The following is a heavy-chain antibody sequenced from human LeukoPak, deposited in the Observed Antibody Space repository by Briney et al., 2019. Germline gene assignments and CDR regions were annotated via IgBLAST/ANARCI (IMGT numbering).Heavy chain of an antibody. CDR3: ASELRTVGYYYMDV. Sequence: SVKVSCKASGGTFSSYAISWVRQAPGQGLEWMGGIIPIFGTANYAQKYQGRVTITADESTSTAYMELSSLRSEDTAVYYCASELRTVGYYYMDVWGKGTTVTVSS. CDR1: GGTFSSYA. CDR2: IIPIFGTA. V-gene: IGHV1-69*13. J-gene: IGHJ6*03. D-gene: IGHD5-12*01.